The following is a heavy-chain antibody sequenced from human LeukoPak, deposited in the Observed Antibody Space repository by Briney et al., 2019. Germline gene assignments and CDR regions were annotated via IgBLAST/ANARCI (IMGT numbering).Heavy chain of an antibody. CDR3: SAGFGSSWYDCYFDL. Sequence: GTSVKVSCKASGFTXTRSAVQGVRQARGQRLEWIGWIVVGSGNTKYAQTFQERVTITRDMSTSTAYMELSSLRSEDTAVYYCSAGFGSSWYDCYFDLWGRGTLVTVSS. CDR1: GFTXTRSA. CDR2: IVVGSGNT. J-gene: IGHJ2*01. D-gene: IGHD6-13*01. V-gene: IGHV1-58*01.